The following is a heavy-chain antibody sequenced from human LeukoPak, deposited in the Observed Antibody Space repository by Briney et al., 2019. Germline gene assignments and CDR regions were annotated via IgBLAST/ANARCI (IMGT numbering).Heavy chain of an antibody. CDR1: GYTFTGYY. Sequence: ASVKVSCKASGYTFTGYYMHWVRQATGQGLEWMGWMNPNSGNTGYAQKFQGRVTMTRNTSISTAYMELSSLRSEDTAVYYCARARSGCSGYFCLPKNWFDPWGQGTLVTVSS. CDR3: ARARSGCSGYFCLPKNWFDP. CDR2: MNPNSGNT. V-gene: IGHV1-8*02. D-gene: IGHD3-22*01. J-gene: IGHJ5*02.